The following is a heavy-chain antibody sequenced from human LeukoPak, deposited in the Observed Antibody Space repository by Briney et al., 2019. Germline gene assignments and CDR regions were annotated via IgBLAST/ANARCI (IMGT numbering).Heavy chain of an antibody. Sequence: IPSETLSLTCTVSGGSISSSSYYWGWIRQPPGKGLEWIGSIYYSGSTYYNPSLKSRVTISVDRSKNQFSLKLSSVTAADTAVYYCARVPPIAVAGYWFDPWGQGTLVTVSS. J-gene: IGHJ5*02. CDR3: ARVPPIAVAGYWFDP. CDR2: IYYSGST. CDR1: GGSISSSSYY. V-gene: IGHV4-39*07. D-gene: IGHD6-19*01.